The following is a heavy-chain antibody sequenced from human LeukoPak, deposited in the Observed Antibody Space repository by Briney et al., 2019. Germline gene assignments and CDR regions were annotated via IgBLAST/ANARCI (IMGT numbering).Heavy chain of an antibody. CDR1: GGSFSGYY. CDR2: IYYSGST. D-gene: IGHD2-2*01. V-gene: IGHV4-59*01. CDR3: ARDSAYQLGGFDY. Sequence: SETLSLTCAVYGGSFSGYYWSWIRQPPGKGLESIGYIYYSGSTNYNPSLKSRVTISVDTSKNQFSLKLSSVTAADTAVYYCARDSAYQLGGFDYWGQGTLVTVSS. J-gene: IGHJ4*02.